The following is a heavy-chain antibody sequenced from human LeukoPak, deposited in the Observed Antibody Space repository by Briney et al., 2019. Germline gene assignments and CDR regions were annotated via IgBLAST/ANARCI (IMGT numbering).Heavy chain of an antibody. CDR1: GYPFSSYS. CDR3: ARDRGYFYDQLDY. J-gene: IGHJ4*02. Sequence: GGSLRLSCVVSGYPFSSYSMNWIRQAPGKGLEWVSYISVSGGVRSYADSVKGRFTISRDDARNSLYLQMNSLKDEDTAVYYCARDRGYFYDQLDYWGQGTLVTVSS. V-gene: IGHV3-48*02. D-gene: IGHD2/OR15-2a*01. CDR2: ISVSGGVR.